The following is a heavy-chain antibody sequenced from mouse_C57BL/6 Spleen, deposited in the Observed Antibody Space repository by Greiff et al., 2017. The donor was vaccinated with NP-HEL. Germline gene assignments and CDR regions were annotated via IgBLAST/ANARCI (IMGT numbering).Heavy chain of an antibody. CDR1: GYTFTSYW. Sequence: QVQLQQPGAELVKPGASVKLSCKASGYTFTSYWMQWVKQRPGQGLEWIGEIDPSDSYTNYNQKFKGKATLTVDTSSSTAYMQLSSLTSEDSAVYYCAKILRRGYFDVWGTGTTVTVSS. J-gene: IGHJ1*03. CDR3: AKILRRGYFDV. D-gene: IGHD2-12*01. CDR2: IDPSDSYT. V-gene: IGHV1-50*01.